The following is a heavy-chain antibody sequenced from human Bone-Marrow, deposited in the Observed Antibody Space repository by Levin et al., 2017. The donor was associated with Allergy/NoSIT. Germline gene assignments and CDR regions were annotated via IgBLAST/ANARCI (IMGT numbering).Heavy chain of an antibody. V-gene: IGHV1-2*02. J-gene: IGHJ4*02. CDR3: ATLGAKAVAGTNF. CDR1: GYTFSGYY. CDR2: INPYNHDT. Sequence: ASVKVSCKASGYTFSGYYIHWVRQAPGQALEWLGYINPYNHDTYYAQRFQGRVTMTGDTSISTAYMEVSRLRSDDTAIYYCATLGAKAVAGTNFWGQGTLVTVSS. D-gene: IGHD6-19*01.